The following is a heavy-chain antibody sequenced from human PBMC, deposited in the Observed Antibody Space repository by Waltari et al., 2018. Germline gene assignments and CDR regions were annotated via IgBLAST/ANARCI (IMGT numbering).Heavy chain of an antibody. D-gene: IGHD2-15*01. Sequence: QVQLQQWGAGLLKPSETLSLTCAVYGGSFSGYYWSWIRQPPGKGLEWIGEINHSGSTNYNPSLKSRVTISVDTSKNQFSLKLSSVTAADTAVYYCAIGEIGYCSGGSRYHDAFDIWGQGTMVTVSS. V-gene: IGHV4-34*01. CDR1: GGSFSGYY. CDR3: AIGEIGYCSGGSRYHDAFDI. CDR2: INHSGST. J-gene: IGHJ3*02.